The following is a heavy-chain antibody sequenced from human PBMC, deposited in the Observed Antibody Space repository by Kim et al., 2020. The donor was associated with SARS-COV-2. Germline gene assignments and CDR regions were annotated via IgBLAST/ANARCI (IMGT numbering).Heavy chain of an antibody. CDR2: IRSKAYGGTT. J-gene: IGHJ4*02. V-gene: IGHV3-49*03. Sequence: GGSLRLSCTASGFTFGDFAMSWFRQAPGKGLEWVGFIRSKAYGGTTEYAASLKGRITISRDDSESIAYLQMLSLKTEDTAVYYCTREVRVAGIWGQGTLVTVSS. D-gene: IGHD6-19*01. CDR1: GFTFGDFA. CDR3: TREVRVAGI.